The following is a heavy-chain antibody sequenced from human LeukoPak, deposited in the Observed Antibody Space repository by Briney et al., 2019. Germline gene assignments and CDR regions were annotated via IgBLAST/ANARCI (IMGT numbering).Heavy chain of an antibody. Sequence: PGGSLRLSCVASGFIFSDYSMDWVRQAPGKGLEGVSSISSSSAYIFYSDSVKGRFTISRDNAQSSLYLQMNSLRAEDTAVYYCARQAVARPFDLWGQGTMVAVSS. J-gene: IGHJ3*01. CDR1: GFIFSDYS. V-gene: IGHV3-21*06. CDR3: ARQAVARPFDL. CDR2: ISSSSAYI.